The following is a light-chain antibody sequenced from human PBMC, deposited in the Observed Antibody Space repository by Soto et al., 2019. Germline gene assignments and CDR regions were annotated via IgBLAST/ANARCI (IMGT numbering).Light chain of an antibody. CDR3: QQYNNWPLT. CDR1: QSVTKNN. CDR2: SSS. J-gene: IGKJ5*01. V-gene: IGKV3-15*01. Sequence: EIVLTQSPGSLSLSPGERATLSCRASQSVTKNNLNWYQQKPGQAPRLLIVSSSRRPTDVPARFSGSGSGTDFTLTISSLQSEDFAVYWCQQYNNWPLTFGPGTRLEIK.